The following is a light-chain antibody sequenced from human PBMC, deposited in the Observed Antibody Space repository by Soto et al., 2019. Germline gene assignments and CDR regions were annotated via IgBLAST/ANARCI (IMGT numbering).Light chain of an antibody. V-gene: IGKV1-39*01. Sequence: DIQMTQSPSSLSAAVGDRVTITCRAGQTITTYLNWYQQKPGTAPKLLIYGASSSLSGVPSRFSGSGSGTDFTLTISSLQPEDVATYYCQQSYRTPLTFGGGTKVEIK. J-gene: IGKJ4*01. CDR1: QTITTY. CDR2: GAS. CDR3: QQSYRTPLT.